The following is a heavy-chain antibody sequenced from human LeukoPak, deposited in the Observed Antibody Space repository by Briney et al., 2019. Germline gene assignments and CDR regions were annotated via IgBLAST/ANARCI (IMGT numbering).Heavy chain of an antibody. CDR1: GYTFSNYG. V-gene: IGHV1-18*04. CDR3: ARAWLRRKYYYYMDV. D-gene: IGHD5-12*01. J-gene: IGHJ6*03. Sequence: GASVKVSCKPSGYTFSNYGMSWVRQAPGHGLEWMGWISGFNGHTKYSQKSQGRVTMTTDTSTSTAYMEGRSLRSDDTAVYYCARAWLRRKYYYYMDVWGKGTTVTVSS. CDR2: ISGFNGHT.